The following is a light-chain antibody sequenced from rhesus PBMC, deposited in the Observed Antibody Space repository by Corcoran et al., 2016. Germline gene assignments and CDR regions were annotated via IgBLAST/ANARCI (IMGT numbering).Light chain of an antibody. CDR2: GAS. Sequence: EIVMTQSPATLSLSPGERATLSCRASQSVSSYVAWYQQKPEQVPRLLIYGASSRATGIPDRFSGSGSGTDFTLTISSLEPEDVAVYYCQQYSNWPLTFGGGTKVEIK. J-gene: IGKJ4*01. CDR1: QSVSSY. V-gene: IGKV3S9*01. CDR3: QQYSNWPLT.